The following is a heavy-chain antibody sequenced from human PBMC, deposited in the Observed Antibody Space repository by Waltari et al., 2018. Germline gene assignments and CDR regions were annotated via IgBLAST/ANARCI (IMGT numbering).Heavy chain of an antibody. D-gene: IGHD1-7*01. Sequence: QVQLVQSGAEVKEPGASVKVSCKASGYTFTGYYIHWVRQAPGQGLEWMGWINPTSGVTSLAQKFQGSVTMTRDTSISTAYMELRRLTSDDTAVYYCARPLTGTTPYDAFDIWGQGTKVTVSS. CDR2: INPTSGVT. J-gene: IGHJ3*02. V-gene: IGHV1-2*04. CDR1: GYTFTGYY. CDR3: ARPLTGTTPYDAFDI.